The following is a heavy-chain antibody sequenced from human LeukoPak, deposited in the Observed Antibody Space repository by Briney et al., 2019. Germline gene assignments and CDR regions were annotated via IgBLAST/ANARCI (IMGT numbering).Heavy chain of an antibody. CDR1: GYSISSGYY. D-gene: IGHD3-3*01. CDR3: ARGADFWSGYRHYYYYYMDV. Sequence: SETLSLTCTVSGYSISSGYYWGWIRQPPGKGLEWIGSIYHSGSTYYNPSLKSRVTISVDTSKNQFSLKLSSVTAADTAVYFCARGADFWSGYRHYYYYYMDVWGKGTTVTVSS. V-gene: IGHV4-38-2*02. J-gene: IGHJ6*03. CDR2: IYHSGST.